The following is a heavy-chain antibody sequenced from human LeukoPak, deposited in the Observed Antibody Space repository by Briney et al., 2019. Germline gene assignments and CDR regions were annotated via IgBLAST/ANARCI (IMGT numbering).Heavy chain of an antibody. V-gene: IGHV3-30*04. J-gene: IGHJ4*02. CDR2: ISYDGSNK. CDR1: GFTFSSYA. D-gene: IGHD6-13*01. CDR3: MVGVAAVF. Sequence: PGGSLRLSCAASGFTFSSYAMHWVRQAPGKGLEWVAVISYDGSNKYYADSVKGRFTISRDNSKNTLYLQMNSLRAEDTAVYYCMVGVAAVFWGQGTLVTVSS.